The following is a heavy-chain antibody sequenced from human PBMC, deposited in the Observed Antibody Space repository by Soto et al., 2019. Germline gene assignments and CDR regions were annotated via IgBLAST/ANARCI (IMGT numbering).Heavy chain of an antibody. CDR3: ARMAASGSLNWFDP. J-gene: IGHJ5*02. D-gene: IGHD3-10*01. CDR2: MNPGSGNT. Sequence: QVQLAQSGAEVKKPGASVKVSCKASGYTFPNYEINWVRQATGQGLEWMGWMNPGSGNTDYAHKFQGRVTMTRNISISTAYMELSRLGSDDTAIYYCARMAASGSLNWFDPWGQGTLVTVSS. V-gene: IGHV1-8*01. CDR1: GYTFPNYE.